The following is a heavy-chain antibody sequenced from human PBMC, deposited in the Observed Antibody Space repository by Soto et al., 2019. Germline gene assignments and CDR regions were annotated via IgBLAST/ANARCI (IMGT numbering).Heavy chain of an antibody. CDR3: AKDPVQSEWELLLFDY. J-gene: IGHJ4*02. Sequence: GGSLRLSCAASGFTFSSYAMSWVRQAPGKGLEWVSAISGSGGSTYYADSVKGRFTISRDNSKNTLYLQMNSLRAEDTAVYYCAKDPVQSEWELLLFDYWGQGTLVTVSS. V-gene: IGHV3-23*01. CDR1: GFTFSSYA. D-gene: IGHD1-26*01. CDR2: ISGSGGST.